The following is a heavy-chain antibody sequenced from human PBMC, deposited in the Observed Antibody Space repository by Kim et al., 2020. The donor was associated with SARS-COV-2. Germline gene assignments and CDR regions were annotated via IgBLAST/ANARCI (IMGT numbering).Heavy chain of an antibody. CDR3: AAGRALSSRITMVRGVIKKYYFDY. Sequence: SETLSLTCAVYGGSFSGYYWSWIRQPPGKGLEWIGEINHSGSTNYNPSLKSRVTISVDTSKNQFSLKLSSVTAADTAVYYCAAGRALSSRITMVRGVIKKYYFDYWGQGTLVTVSS. CDR2: INHSGST. J-gene: IGHJ4*02. D-gene: IGHD3-10*01. CDR1: GGSFSGYY. V-gene: IGHV4-34*01.